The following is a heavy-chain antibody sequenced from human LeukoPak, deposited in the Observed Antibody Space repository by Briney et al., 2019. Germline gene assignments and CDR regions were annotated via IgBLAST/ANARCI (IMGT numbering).Heavy chain of an antibody. CDR3: AKAVGYCSSTSCYLFDC. CDR1: GFTFSSYA. V-gene: IGHV3-23*01. D-gene: IGHD2-2*01. CDR2: ISGSGGST. J-gene: IGHJ4*02. Sequence: GGSLRLSCAASGFTFSSYAMSWVRQAPGKELEWVSAISGSGGSTYYADSVKGRFTISRDNSKNTLYLQMNSLRAEDTAVYYCAKAVGYCSSTSCYLFDCWGQGTLVTVSS.